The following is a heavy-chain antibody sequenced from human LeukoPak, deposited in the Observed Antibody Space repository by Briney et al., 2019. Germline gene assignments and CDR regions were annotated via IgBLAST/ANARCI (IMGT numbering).Heavy chain of an antibody. Sequence: PTGGSLRLSCAASGFTFSSYEMNWVRQAPGKGLEWVSYISSSSSTIYYADSVKGRFTISRDNAKNSLYLQMNSLRAEDTAVYYCARTVGSSWSPIDYWGQGTLVTVSS. V-gene: IGHV3-48*01. J-gene: IGHJ4*02. CDR1: GFTFSSYE. CDR3: ARTVGSSWSPIDY. D-gene: IGHD6-13*01. CDR2: ISSSSSTI.